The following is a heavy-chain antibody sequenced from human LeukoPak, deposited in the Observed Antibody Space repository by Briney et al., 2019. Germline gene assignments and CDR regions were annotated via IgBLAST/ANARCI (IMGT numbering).Heavy chain of an antibody. CDR1: GGSISSSNW. CDR2: IYHSGST. V-gene: IGHV4-4*02. J-gene: IGHJ4*02. Sequence: SETLSLTCAVSGGSISSSNWWSWVRQPPGKGLEWIGEIYHSGSTNYNPSLKSRVTISVDKSKNQFSLKLSSVTAADTAVYYCARGSGYVLDYFDYWGQGTLVTVSS. D-gene: IGHD5-12*01. CDR3: ARGSGYVLDYFDY.